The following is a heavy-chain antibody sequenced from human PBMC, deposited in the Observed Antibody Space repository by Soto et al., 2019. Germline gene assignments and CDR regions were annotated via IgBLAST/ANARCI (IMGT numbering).Heavy chain of an antibody. J-gene: IGHJ4*02. Sequence: QVQLVESGGGVVQPGRSLRLSCAASGFTFSSYGMHWVRQAPGKGLEWVAVISKDGSVKYYADSVKGRFTISRDNSQNTLYLQMSSLGAEDTAVYYCTGEVASGYWGQGTLVTVSS. CDR1: GFTFSSYG. CDR3: TGEVASGY. CDR2: ISKDGSVK. V-gene: IGHV3-30*03. D-gene: IGHD2-8*02.